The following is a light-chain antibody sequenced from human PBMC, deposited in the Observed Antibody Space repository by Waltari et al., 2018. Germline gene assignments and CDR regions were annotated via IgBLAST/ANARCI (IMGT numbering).Light chain of an antibody. V-gene: IGLV2-14*03. J-gene: IGLJ1*01. Sequence: QSALTPPASVSGSLGQSITISCPGTTSDIGCYNYVSWHQHPPGKAPNLVIYDVRNRPSGVSHRFSGSKSGSTASLTISGLQAEDEADYFCSSYTRTTPTTYVFGTGTKVTVL. CDR1: TSDIGCYNY. CDR2: DVR. CDR3: SSYTRTTPTTYV.